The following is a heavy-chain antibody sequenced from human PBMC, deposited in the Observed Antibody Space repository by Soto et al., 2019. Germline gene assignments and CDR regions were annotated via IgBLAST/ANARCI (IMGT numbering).Heavy chain of an antibody. CDR1: GFNFDNYG. V-gene: IGHV3-30*18. Sequence: GGSLRLSCQASGFNFDNYGMHWVRQAPGKRLEWVAVITYDGSNKYYADSVKGRFTISRDNSKNTLSLHLNTLKPEDTAVYHCAKDRVGGTFYTPLGFWGQGTLVTVS. J-gene: IGHJ4*02. CDR3: AKDRVGGTFYTPLGF. D-gene: IGHD1-7*01. CDR2: ITYDGSNK.